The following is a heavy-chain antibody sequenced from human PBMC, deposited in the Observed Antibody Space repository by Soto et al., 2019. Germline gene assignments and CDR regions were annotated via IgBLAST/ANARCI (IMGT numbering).Heavy chain of an antibody. Sequence: ASLKVSCKSSGYTFTSYGISWVRQAPGQGLEWMGWISAYNGNTNYAQKLQGRVTMTTDTSTSTAYMELRSLRSDDTAVYYCARPHPGTSCYAAFDIWGQGTMVTVSS. CDR1: GYTFTSYG. V-gene: IGHV1-18*01. D-gene: IGHD2-2*01. CDR3: ARPHPGTSCYAAFDI. J-gene: IGHJ3*02. CDR2: ISAYNGNT.